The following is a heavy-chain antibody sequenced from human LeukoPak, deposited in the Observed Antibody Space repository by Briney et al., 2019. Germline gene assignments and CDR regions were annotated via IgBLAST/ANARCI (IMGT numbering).Heavy chain of an antibody. Sequence: SETQSLTCTVSGVSINNYYWGWIRQPPGKGLEWIGYIYYSGSTNYNPSLKSRVTISVDTSKNQFSLKLTSVTAADTAVYYCARVRSGSYPAPFDYWGQGTLVTVSS. CDR1: GVSINNYY. V-gene: IGHV4-59*01. CDR2: IYYSGST. D-gene: IGHD1-26*01. J-gene: IGHJ4*02. CDR3: ARVRSGSYPAPFDY.